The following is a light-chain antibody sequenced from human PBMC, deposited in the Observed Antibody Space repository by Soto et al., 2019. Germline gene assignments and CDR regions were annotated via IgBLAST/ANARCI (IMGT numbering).Light chain of an antibody. Sequence: QSALTQPPSESGSPGQSVTISCTGTSSDVGGYNYVSWYQQHPGKAPKLMIYEVSKRPSGVPDRFSGSKSGNTASLTVSGLQAEDEADYYCSSYAGSNNPVVFGGGTKLTVL. J-gene: IGLJ2*01. CDR1: SSDVGGYNY. CDR2: EVS. V-gene: IGLV2-8*01. CDR3: SSYAGSNNPVV.